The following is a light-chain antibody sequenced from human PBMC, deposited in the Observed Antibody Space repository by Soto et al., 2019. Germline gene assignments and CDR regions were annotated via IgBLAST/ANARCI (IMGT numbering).Light chain of an antibody. CDR3: QQYNDWPPIT. CDR2: YAS. J-gene: IGKJ5*01. CDR1: QSVRNN. V-gene: IGKV3-15*01. Sequence: EIMMTQSPATLSVSPGESATLSCRASQSVRNNLAWYQHKPGQAPRLLIYYASTRATGIPARFSGSGSGTEFTRTISSLQSEDFALYSCQQYNDWPPITCGQGTRLEIK.